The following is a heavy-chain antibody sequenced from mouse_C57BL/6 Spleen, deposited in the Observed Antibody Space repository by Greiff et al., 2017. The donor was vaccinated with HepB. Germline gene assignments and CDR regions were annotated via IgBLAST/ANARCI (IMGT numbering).Heavy chain of an antibody. CDR1: GYTFTSYW. J-gene: IGHJ2*01. Sequence: QVQLQQPGAELVKPGASVKLSCKASGYTFTSYWMQWVKQRPGQGLEWIGEIDPSDSYTNYNQKFKGKATLTVDTSSSTAYMQLSSLTSEDSAVYYCASYHGDYWGQGTTLTVSS. CDR2: IDPSDSYT. CDR3: ASYHGDY. V-gene: IGHV1-50*01.